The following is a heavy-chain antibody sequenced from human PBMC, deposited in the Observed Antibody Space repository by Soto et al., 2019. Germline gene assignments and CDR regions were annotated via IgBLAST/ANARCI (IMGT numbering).Heavy chain of an antibody. Sequence: GDAVQPTCKASGGTISRSAISWVRQAPGQGLEWMGGIIPIFGPAIYAQKFRGRVSIIADESTRTAYMEMSSLRSEDTAVDYCGTGSSWTKDEAWGQGTLVTVSA. V-gene: IGHV1-69*13. J-gene: IGHJ5*02. D-gene: IGHD6-13*01. CDR3: GTGSSWTKDEA. CDR2: IIPIFGPA. CDR1: GGTISRSA.